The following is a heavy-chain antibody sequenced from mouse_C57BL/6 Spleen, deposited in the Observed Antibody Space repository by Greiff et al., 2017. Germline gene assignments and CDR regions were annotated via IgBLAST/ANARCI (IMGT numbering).Heavy chain of an antibody. CDR3: ARGSYYRYFDV. D-gene: IGHD2-12*01. Sequence: VQLQQSGPELVKPGASVKIPCKASGYTFTDYNMDWVKQSHGKSLEWIGDINPNNGGTIYNQKFKGKATLTVDKSSSTAYMELRSLTSEDTAVYYCARGSYYRYFDVWGTGTTLTVSS. CDR1: GYTFTDYN. J-gene: IGHJ2*01. V-gene: IGHV1-18*01. CDR2: INPNNGGT.